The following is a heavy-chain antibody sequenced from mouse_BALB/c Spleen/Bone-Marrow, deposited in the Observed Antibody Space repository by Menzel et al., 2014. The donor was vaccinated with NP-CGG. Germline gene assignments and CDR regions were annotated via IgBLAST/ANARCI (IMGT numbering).Heavy chain of an antibody. V-gene: IGHV14-3*02. J-gene: IGHJ3*01. CDR2: IDPANGNT. Sequence: VQLQQSGAELVKPGASVKLSCTASGFNIKDTYMHWVKQRPEHGLEWIGRIDPANGNTKYDPKFQGKATITADTSSNTAYLQLSSLTSEDTAVYYCARLDLSAYWGQGTLVTVSA. CDR3: ARLDLSAY. CDR1: GFNIKDTY.